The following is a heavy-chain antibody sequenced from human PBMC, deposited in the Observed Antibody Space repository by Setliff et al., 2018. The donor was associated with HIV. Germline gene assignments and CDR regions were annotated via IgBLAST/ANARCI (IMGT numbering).Heavy chain of an antibody. CDR2: ISPKYGGT. CDR1: GYSFSDYY. J-gene: IGHJ4*02. D-gene: IGHD1-26*01. V-gene: IGHV1-2*02. Sequence: ASVKVSCKASGYSFSDYYIHWVRQAPGHGFQWMGWISPKYGGTNYAQNFQGRVTMTRDTSISTAYMELSSLRAEDTAVYYRAGPYFFTYWGQGTLVTVSS. CDR3: AGPYFFTY.